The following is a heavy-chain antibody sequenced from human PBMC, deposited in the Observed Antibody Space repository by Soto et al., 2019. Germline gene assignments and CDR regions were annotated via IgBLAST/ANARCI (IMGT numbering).Heavy chain of an antibody. V-gene: IGHV3-11*06. Sequence: GGSPRLSCAASGFTFSDYYMSWIRQAPGKGLEWVSYISSSSSYTNYADSVKGRFTMSTDNAKNSLYLQMNCVRAEDTAVYYCARGGGYSYGLATNYYGMDVWGQGTTVTVSS. CDR1: GFTFSDYY. CDR2: ISSSSSYT. D-gene: IGHD5-18*01. CDR3: ARGGGYSYGLATNYYGMDV. J-gene: IGHJ6*02.